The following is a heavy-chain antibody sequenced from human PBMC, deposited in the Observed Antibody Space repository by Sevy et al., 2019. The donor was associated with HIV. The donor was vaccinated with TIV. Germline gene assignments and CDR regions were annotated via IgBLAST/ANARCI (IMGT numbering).Heavy chain of an antibody. CDR3: AREDTMVRGGGDAFDI. J-gene: IGHJ3*02. CDR2: ISAYNGNT. D-gene: IGHD3-10*01. CDR1: GYTFTSYG. Sequence: ASVKVSCKASGYTFTSYGISWVRQAPGQGLESMGWISAYNGNTNYAQKLQGRVTMTTDTSTSTAYMELRSLRSDDTAVYYCAREDTMVRGGGDAFDIWGQRTMVTVSS. V-gene: IGHV1-18*04.